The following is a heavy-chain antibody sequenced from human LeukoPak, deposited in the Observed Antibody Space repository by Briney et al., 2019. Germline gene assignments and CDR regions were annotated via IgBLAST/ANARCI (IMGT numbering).Heavy chain of an antibody. D-gene: IGHD1-1*01. CDR1: GGSISSSSYY. CDR2: IYYSGST. J-gene: IGHJ4*02. V-gene: IGHV4-39*07. CDR3: ARAHWNYVDY. Sequence: SETLSLTCTVSGGSISSSSYYWGWIRQPPGKGLEWIGSIYYSGSTYYNPSLKSRVTISVDTSKNQFSLKLSSVTAADTAVYYCARAHWNYVDYWGQGTLVTVSS.